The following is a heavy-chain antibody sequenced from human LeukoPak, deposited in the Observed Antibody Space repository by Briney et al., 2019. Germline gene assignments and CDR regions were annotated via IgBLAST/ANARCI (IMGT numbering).Heavy chain of an antibody. CDR3: ARGGGLDY. Sequence: ASVKVSCKASGYTFTGYYMHWVRQAPGQGLEWMGWMNPNGGGTHSAQKFQGRVTMTRDTSISTAYMELSRLTSDDTAMYYCARGGGLDYWGQGTLVTVSS. CDR1: GYTFTGYY. J-gene: IGHJ4*02. V-gene: IGHV1-2*02. D-gene: IGHD4-23*01. CDR2: MNPNGGGT.